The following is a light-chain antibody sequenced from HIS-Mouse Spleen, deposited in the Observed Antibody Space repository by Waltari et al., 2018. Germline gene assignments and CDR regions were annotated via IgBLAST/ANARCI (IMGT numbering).Light chain of an antibody. CDR1: QGFSSY. Sequence: DIQLTQSPSFLSASVGDRVTITCRASQGFSSYLAWYQQKPGKAPKLLIYAASTLQSGVPSRFSGSGSGTDFTLTISCLQSEDFATYYCQQLNSYPPTFGQGTKVEIK. V-gene: IGKV1-9*01. CDR3: QQLNSYPPT. CDR2: AAS. J-gene: IGKJ1*01.